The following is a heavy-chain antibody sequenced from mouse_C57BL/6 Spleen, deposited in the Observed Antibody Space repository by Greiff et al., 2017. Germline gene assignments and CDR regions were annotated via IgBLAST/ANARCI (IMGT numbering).Heavy chain of an antibody. CDR1: GFNIKDYY. Sequence: EVQRVESGAELVKPGASVKLSCTASGFNIKDYYMHWVKQRTEQGLEWIGRIDPEDGETKYAPKFQGKATITADTSSNTAYLQLSSLTSEDTAVYYCTSIYYDYDGYYFDYWGQGTTLTVSS. CDR2: IDPEDGET. CDR3: TSIYYDYDGYYFDY. D-gene: IGHD2-4*01. J-gene: IGHJ2*01. V-gene: IGHV14-2*01.